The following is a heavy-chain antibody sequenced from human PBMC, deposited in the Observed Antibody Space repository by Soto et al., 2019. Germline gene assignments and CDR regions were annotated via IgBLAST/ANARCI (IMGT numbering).Heavy chain of an antibody. J-gene: IGHJ6*03. CDR2: INAGNGNT. V-gene: IGHV1-3*01. D-gene: IGHD3-3*01. CDR1: GYTFTSYA. Sequence: ASVKVSCKASGYTFTSYAMHWVRQAPGQRLEWMGWINAGNGNTKYSQKFQGRVTITRDTSASTAYMELRSLRSDDTAVYYCARDANDFWSGYPFYYYYYMDVWGKGTTVTVSS. CDR3: ARDANDFWSGYPFYYYYYMDV.